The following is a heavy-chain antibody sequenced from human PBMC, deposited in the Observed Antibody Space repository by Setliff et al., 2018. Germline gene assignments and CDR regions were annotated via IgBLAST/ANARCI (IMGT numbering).Heavy chain of an antibody. CDR1: GGSISSGNYY. J-gene: IGHJ6*03. CDR3: AREDGPNYYYYYMDI. V-gene: IGHV4-61*09. D-gene: IGHD2-8*01. CDR2: IQTSGTT. Sequence: SETLSLTCTVSGGSISSGNYYWSWIRQPAGKGLEWIGHIQTSGTTNYNPSLKSRVTISVDTSKNQLSLKLSAVTAADTAVYFCAREDGPNYYYYYMDIWGKGTTVTVSS.